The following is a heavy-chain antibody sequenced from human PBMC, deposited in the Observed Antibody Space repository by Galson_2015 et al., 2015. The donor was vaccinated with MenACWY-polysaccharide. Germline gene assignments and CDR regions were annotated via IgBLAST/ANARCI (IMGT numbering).Heavy chain of an antibody. CDR3: ARGHYGLDV. CDR1: GLSLGAWY. Sequence: SLRLSCAASGLSLGAWYMSWIRQAPGKGLEWLSYISKSGDSIYYGDSVKGRFANSRDNAKNSLYLQLNSLEVEDTAIHHCARGHYGLDVWGQGTTVTVSS. CDR2: ISKSGDSI. J-gene: IGHJ6*01. V-gene: IGHV3-11*01.